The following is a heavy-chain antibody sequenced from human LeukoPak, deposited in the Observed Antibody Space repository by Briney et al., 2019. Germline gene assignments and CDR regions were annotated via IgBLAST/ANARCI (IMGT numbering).Heavy chain of an antibody. V-gene: IGHV4-61*01. J-gene: IGHJ4*02. CDR3: ARAAYSYGYGR. CDR2: IYYSGST. Sequence: SETLSFTCTVSGGSVSSGSYYWSWIRQPPGKGLEWIGYIYYSGSTNYNPSLKSRVTISVDTSKNQFSLKLSSVTAADTAVYYCARAAYSYGYGRWGQGTLVTVSS. D-gene: IGHD5-18*01. CDR1: GGSVSSGSYY.